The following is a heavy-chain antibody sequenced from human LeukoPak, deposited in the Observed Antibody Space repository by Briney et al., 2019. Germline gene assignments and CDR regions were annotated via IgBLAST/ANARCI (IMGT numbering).Heavy chain of an antibody. J-gene: IGHJ6*03. CDR2: IYYSGST. CDR3: ARAPGDVDTAMVDYYYYMDV. D-gene: IGHD5-18*01. CDR1: GGSISSFY. V-gene: IGHV4-59*01. Sequence: SETLSLTCTVSGGSISSFYWSWIRQPPGKGREWIWYIYYSGSTNYNPSLKSRVTISVDTSKNQFSLKLSSVTAADTAVYYCARAPGDVDTAMVDYYYYMDVWGKGTTVTVSS.